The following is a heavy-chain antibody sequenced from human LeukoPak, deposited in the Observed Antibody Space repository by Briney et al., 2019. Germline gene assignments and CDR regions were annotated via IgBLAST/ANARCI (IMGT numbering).Heavy chain of an antibody. D-gene: IGHD3-22*01. J-gene: IGHJ4*02. Sequence: GGSLRLSCVASGFTFSNHAMNWVRQAPGEGLEWVSVISGGGETSYYADSVKGRFTISRDNSKNTLYLRMKSLRAEDTAVYYCAKDGFDYYDSSGYYYFDDWGQGTLVTVSS. CDR3: AKDGFDYYDSSGYYYFDD. CDR2: ISGGGETS. V-gene: IGHV3-23*01. CDR1: GFTFSNHA.